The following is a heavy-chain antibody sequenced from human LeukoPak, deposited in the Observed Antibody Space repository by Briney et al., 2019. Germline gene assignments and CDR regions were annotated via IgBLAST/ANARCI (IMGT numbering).Heavy chain of an antibody. CDR1: GFTFSSYA. J-gene: IGHJ4*02. Sequence: PGGSLRLSCAASGFTFSSYAMSWVRQPPGKGLEWVSAISATGPYYADSVKGRFTISRDNSRNTVYLQMHSLRAGDTAVYYCAKERDDYNTVFDLWGRGTLVTVSS. V-gene: IGHV3-23*01. D-gene: IGHD3-22*01. CDR2: ISATGP. CDR3: AKERDDYNTVFDL.